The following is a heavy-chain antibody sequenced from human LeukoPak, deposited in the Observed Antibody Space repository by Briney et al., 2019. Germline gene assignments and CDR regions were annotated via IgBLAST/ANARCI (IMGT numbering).Heavy chain of an antibody. V-gene: IGHV4-34*01. CDR1: GGSFSGYY. Sequence: PSETLSLTCAVYGGSFSGYYWSWIRQPPGKGLEWIGEINHSGSTNYNPSLKSRVTISVDTSKNQFSLKLSSVTAADTAVYYCARGHGDYDYWGQGTLATVSS. CDR3: ARGHGDYDY. D-gene: IGHD4-17*01. J-gene: IGHJ4*02. CDR2: INHSGST.